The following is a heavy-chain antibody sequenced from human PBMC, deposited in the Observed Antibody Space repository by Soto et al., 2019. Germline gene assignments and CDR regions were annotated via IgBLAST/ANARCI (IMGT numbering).Heavy chain of an antibody. CDR2: INPSGGST. Sequence: GASVKVSCKASGYTFTSYYMHWVRQAPGQGLEWIGIINPSGGSTSYAQKFQGRVTMTRDTSTSTVYMELSSLRSEDTAVYYCVREEGHFGSYPGIAAAGKGAYYYYYGMDVWGQGTTVTVSS. J-gene: IGHJ6*02. CDR3: VREEGHFGSYPGIAAAGKGAYYYYYGMDV. D-gene: IGHD6-13*01. V-gene: IGHV1-46*01. CDR1: GYTFTSYY.